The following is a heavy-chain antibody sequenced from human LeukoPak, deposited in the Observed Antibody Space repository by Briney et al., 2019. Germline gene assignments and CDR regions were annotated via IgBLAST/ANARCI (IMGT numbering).Heavy chain of an antibody. CDR3: ARVMITFGGVIVNWFDP. CDR2: IYYSGST. J-gene: IGHJ5*02. Sequence: PSETLSLTCTVSGGSVSSGSYYRSWIRQPPGKGLEWIGYIYYSGSTNYNPSLKSRVTISVDTSKNQFSLKLSSVTAADTAVYYCARVMITFGGVIVNWFDPWGQGTLVTVSS. CDR1: GGSVSSGSYY. V-gene: IGHV4-61*01. D-gene: IGHD3-16*02.